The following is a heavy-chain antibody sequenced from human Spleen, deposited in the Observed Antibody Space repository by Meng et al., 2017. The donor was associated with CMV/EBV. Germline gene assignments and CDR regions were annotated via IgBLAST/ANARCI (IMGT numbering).Heavy chain of an antibody. J-gene: IGHJ5*02. CDR3: ARASYGSGSPLGESWFDP. CDR1: GGSISSGGYY. Sequence: QGHLQESGPGLVKPSQTLSLTCTGSGGSISSGGYYWSWIRQHPGKGLEWIGYIHDSGSTYYNPSLKSRVTISADTSKNQFSLKLSSVTAADTAVYYCARASYGSGSPLGESWFDPWGQGTLVTVSS. CDR2: IHDSGST. V-gene: IGHV4-31*03. D-gene: IGHD3-10*01.